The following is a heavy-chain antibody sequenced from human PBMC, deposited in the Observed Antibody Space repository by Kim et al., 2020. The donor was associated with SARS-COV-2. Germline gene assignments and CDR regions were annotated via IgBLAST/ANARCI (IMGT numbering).Heavy chain of an antibody. V-gene: IGHV1-46*04. Sequence: YAQQVQGRGTMTRDTPTSTVYMGMSSLRSADTDVYYCARGYGSGSFGLDYWGQGTLVTVSS. J-gene: IGHJ4*02. D-gene: IGHD3-10*01. CDR3: ARGYGSGSFGLDY.